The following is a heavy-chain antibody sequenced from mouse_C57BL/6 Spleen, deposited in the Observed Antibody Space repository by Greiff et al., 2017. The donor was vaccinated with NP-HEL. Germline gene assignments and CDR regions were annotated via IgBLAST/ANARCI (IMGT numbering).Heavy chain of an antibody. V-gene: IGHV1-50*01. CDR1: GYTFTSYW. Sequence: QVQLQQPGAELVKPGASVKLSCKASGYTFTSYWMQWVKQRPGQGLEWIGEIDPSDSYTNYNQKFKGKATLTVDTSSSTAYMQLSSLTSEDSAVYYCARRLWLRQYFDVWGTGTTVTVSS. D-gene: IGHD2-2*01. CDR3: ARRLWLRQYFDV. J-gene: IGHJ1*03. CDR2: IDPSDSYT.